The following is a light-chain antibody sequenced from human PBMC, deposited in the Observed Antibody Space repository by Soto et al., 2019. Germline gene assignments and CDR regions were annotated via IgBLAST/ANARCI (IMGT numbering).Light chain of an antibody. J-gene: IGLJ3*02. CDR3: SSKTSRTTVV. CDR2: DVS. CDR1: SSDVGGYNS. V-gene: IGLV2-14*01. Sequence: QSALTQPASVSGSPGQSITISCTGTSSDVGGYNSVSWYQQHPDKAPKLMIYDVSNRPSGVSNRFSGSKSGNTASLTISGLQAEDEADYYCSSKTSRTTVVFGGGTKLTVL.